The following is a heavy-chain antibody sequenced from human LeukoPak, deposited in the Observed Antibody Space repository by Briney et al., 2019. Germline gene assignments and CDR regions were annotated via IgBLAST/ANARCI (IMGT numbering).Heavy chain of an antibody. V-gene: IGHV4-61*02. Sequence: SETLSLTCTVSGGSISSGSYYWSWIRQPAGKGLEWIGRIYTSGSTNYNPSLKSRVTMSVDTSKNQFSLKLSSVTAADTAVYYCARGRQNYDFWSGNSKGIDYWGQGTLVTVSS. D-gene: IGHD3-3*01. J-gene: IGHJ4*02. CDR2: IYTSGST. CDR3: ARGRQNYDFWSGNSKGIDY. CDR1: GGSISSGSYY.